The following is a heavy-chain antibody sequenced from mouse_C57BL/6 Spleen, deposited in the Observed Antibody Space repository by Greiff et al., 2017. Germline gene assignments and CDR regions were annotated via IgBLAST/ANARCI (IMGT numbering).Heavy chain of an antibody. Sequence: QVQLKESGPELVKPGASVKISCKASGYAFSSSWMNWVKQRPGKGLEWIGRIYPGDGDTNYNGKFKGKATLTADKSSSTAYMQLSSLTSADSAVYFCARGTVVDPTFDYWGQGTTLTVSS. D-gene: IGHD1-1*01. CDR1: GYAFSSSW. J-gene: IGHJ2*01. CDR3: ARGTVVDPTFDY. CDR2: IYPGDGDT. V-gene: IGHV1-82*01.